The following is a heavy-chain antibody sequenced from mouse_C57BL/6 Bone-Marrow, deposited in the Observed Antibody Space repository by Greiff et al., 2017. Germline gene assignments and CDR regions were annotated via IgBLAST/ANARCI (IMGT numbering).Heavy chain of an antibody. CDR2: ISYDGSN. V-gene: IGHV3-6*01. J-gene: IGHJ2*01. CDR3: AREIYYYGSSLDY. CDR1: GYSITSGYY. Sequence: VQLQQSGPGLVKPSQSLSLTCSVTGYSITSGYYWNWIRQFPGNKLEWMGYISYDGSNNYNPSLKNRISITRDTSKNQFFLKLNSVTTEDTATYYCAREIYYYGSSLDYWGQGTTLTVSS. D-gene: IGHD1-1*01.